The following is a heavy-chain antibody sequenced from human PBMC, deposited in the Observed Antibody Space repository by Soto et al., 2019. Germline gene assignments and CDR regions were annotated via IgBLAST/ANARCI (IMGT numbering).Heavy chain of an antibody. CDR2: IHPSCDST. CDR1: GYTFTSYY. V-gene: IGHV1-46*01. J-gene: IGHJ6*02. CDR3: SRVGDPLQVNFYYGMDV. Sequence: QVQLVQSGAEVKKPGASVKVSCKASGYTFTSYYMHWVRQAPGQGLEWMGIIHPSCDSTSYAQKFKGRVTMTRDTFTSTLYMELSSLTSEDTAIYYCSRVGDPLQVNFYYGMDVWGQGTTVTVSS.